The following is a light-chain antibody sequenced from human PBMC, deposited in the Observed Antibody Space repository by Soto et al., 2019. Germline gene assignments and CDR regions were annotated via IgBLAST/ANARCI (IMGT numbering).Light chain of an antibody. CDR1: QSVSSN. CDR2: DAS. CDR3: QQYNNWPET. Sequence: EIVLTQSPGTLSLSPGERATLSCRASQSVSSNLAWYQQKVGQAPRVLIYDASTRATGIPGRFSGSGSGTEFTLTISSLQSEDFAVYYCQQYNNWPETFGQGTKVEIK. J-gene: IGKJ1*01. V-gene: IGKV3-15*01.